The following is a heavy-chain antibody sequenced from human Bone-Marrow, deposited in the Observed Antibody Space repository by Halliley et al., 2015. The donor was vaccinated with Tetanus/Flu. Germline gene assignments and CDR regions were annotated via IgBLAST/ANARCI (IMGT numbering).Heavy chain of an antibody. V-gene: IGHV6-1*01. J-gene: IGHJ4*02. D-gene: IGHD6-19*01. CDR3: ARGQSSGYYNY. CDR2: TYYRSKWYD. Sequence: WLGRTYYRSKWYDDYAVSVKSRATINPDPSKNHFSLQLNSVTPEDTAVYYCARGQSSGYYNYWGQGTLVTVSS.